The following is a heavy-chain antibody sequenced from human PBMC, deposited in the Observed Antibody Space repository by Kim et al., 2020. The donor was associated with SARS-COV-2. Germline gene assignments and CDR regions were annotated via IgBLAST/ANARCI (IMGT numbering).Heavy chain of an antibody. J-gene: IGHJ5*02. CDR1: GGTFSSYA. CDR3: ARDGGYCSSTSCYNWFDP. Sequence: SVKVSCKASGGTFSSYAISWVRQAPGQGLEWMGGIIPIFGTANYAQKFQGRVTITADESTSTAYMELSSLRSEDTAVYYCARDGGYCSSTSCYNWFDPWGQGTLVTVSS. CDR2: IIPIFGTA. V-gene: IGHV1-69*13. D-gene: IGHD2-2*01.